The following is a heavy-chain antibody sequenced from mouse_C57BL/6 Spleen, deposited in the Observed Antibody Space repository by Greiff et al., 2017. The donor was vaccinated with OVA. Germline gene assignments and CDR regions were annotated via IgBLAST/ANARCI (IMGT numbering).Heavy chain of an antibody. CDR1: GSSITSDY. J-gene: IGHJ1*03. D-gene: IGHD2-5*01. V-gene: IGHV3-8*01. CDR2: ISYSGST. CDR3: ANSNYGYFDV. Sequence: EVKLEESGPGLAKPSQTLSLTCSVTGSSITSDYWTWIRKFPGNKLEYMGYISYSGSTYYNPSLKSGISITRDTSKNQYYLRWNSVTTEDTATYYCANSNYGYFDVWGTGTTVTVSS.